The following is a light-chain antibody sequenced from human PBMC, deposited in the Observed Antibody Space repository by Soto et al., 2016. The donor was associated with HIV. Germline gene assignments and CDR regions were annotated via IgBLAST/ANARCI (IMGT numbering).Light chain of an antibody. CDR2: AAS. Sequence: DIQMTQSPSSVSAHVGDTVTINCRASQGVGSWLAWYQHRLGAAPRLLIYAASILQTGVPSRLRGSGSGTHFTLTINKLQPEDFATYFCQQANNFPRTFGGGTRVEMK. V-gene: IGKV1-12*01. CDR1: QGVGSW. J-gene: IGKJ4*01. CDR3: QQANNFPRT.